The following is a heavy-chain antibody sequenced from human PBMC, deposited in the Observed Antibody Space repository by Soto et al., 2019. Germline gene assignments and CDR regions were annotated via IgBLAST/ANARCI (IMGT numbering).Heavy chain of an antibody. Sequence: SETLSLTCTVSGGSISSYYWSWIRQPPGKGLEWIGYIYYSGSTNYNPSLKSRVTISVDTSKNQFSLKLSSVTAADTAGYYCARGSALSGWYPPLGWFDPWGQGTLVTVSS. D-gene: IGHD6-19*01. CDR1: GGSISSYY. CDR2: IYYSGST. V-gene: IGHV4-59*01. J-gene: IGHJ5*02. CDR3: ARGSALSGWYPPLGWFDP.